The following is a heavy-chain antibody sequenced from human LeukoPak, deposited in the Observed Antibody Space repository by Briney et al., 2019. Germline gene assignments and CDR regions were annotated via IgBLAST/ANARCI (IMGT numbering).Heavy chain of an antibody. CDR1: GGTFSSYA. CDR2: IIPIFGIA. D-gene: IGHD5-18*01. CDR3: ARGTVQLWEQRSLDY. V-gene: IGHV1-69*04. Sequence: SVKVSCKASGGTFSSYAISWVRQAPGQGLEWMGRIIPIFGIANYAQKFQGRVTITADKSTSTAYMELSSLRSEDTAVYYCARGTVQLWEQRSLDYWGQGTLVTVSS. J-gene: IGHJ4*02.